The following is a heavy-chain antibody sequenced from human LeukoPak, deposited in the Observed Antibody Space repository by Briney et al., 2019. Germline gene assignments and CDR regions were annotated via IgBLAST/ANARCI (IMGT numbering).Heavy chain of an antibody. Sequence: GGSMRLSCAASGFTFSSYSMNWVRQTPGKGLEWVSSISSSSSYIYYADSVKGRFTISRDNAKNSLYLQMNSLRAEDTAVYYCAISPLTLHSSGWYAEYYFDYWGQGTLVTVSS. CDR2: ISSSSSYI. V-gene: IGHV3-21*01. CDR1: GFTFSSYS. D-gene: IGHD6-19*01. CDR3: AISPLTLHSSGWYAEYYFDY. J-gene: IGHJ4*02.